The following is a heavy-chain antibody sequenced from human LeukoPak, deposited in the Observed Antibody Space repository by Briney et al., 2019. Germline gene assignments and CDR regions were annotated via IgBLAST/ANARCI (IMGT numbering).Heavy chain of an antibody. CDR3: ARAPRMDYYYYMDV. D-gene: IGHD2-15*01. J-gene: IGHJ6*03. V-gene: IGHV1-69*13. CDR1: GGTFSSYA. CDR2: IIPIFGTA. Sequence: ASVKVSCKASGGTFSSYAISWVRQAPGRGLEWMGGIIPIFGTANYAQKFQGRVTITADESTSTAYMELSSLRSEDTAVYYCARAPRMDYYYYMDVWGKGTTVTVSS.